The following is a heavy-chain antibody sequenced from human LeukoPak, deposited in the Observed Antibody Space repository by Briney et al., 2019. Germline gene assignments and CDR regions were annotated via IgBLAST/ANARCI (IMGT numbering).Heavy chain of an antibody. CDR2: IIPILGIA. CDR1: GGTFSSYA. V-gene: IGHV1-69*04. J-gene: IGHJ3*02. D-gene: IGHD4-17*01. CDR3: ARVLYYGDYFGAFDI. Sequence: SVKVSCKASGGTFSSYAISWVRQAPGQGLEWMGRIIPILGIANYVQKFQGRVTITADKSTSTAYMELSSLRSEDTAVYYCARVLYYGDYFGAFDIWGQGTMVTVSS.